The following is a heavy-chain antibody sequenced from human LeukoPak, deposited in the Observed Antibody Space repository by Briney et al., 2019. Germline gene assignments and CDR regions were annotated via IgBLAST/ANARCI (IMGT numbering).Heavy chain of an antibody. CDR3: ARCLVDSGWGIEYFQH. V-gene: IGHV3-53*01. J-gene: IGHJ1*01. D-gene: IGHD6-19*01. Sequence: PGGSLRLSCAASGFTVSSNYMSWVRQAPGKGLEWVSVIYSGGSTYYADSVKGRFTISRDNSKNTLYLQMNSLRAEDTAVYYCARCLVDSGWGIEYFQHWGQGTLVTVSS. CDR1: GFTVSSNY. CDR2: IYSGGST.